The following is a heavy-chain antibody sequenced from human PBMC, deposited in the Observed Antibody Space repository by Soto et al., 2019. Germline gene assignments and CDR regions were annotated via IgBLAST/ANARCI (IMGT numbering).Heavy chain of an antibody. CDR1: GYLFSDYP. D-gene: IGHD3-16*01. Sequence: QVQLVQSGAEVKKPGASVKVSCKTSGYLFSDYPIHWVRQAPGQRLEWMGWINVANGDTNYSQQFQGRVTITSDTSASTVYMELSSLRSEDTALYYCARDGDEGEYDPWGQGTLFSVSS. CDR3: ARDGDEGEYDP. J-gene: IGHJ5*02. CDR2: INVANGDT. V-gene: IGHV1-3*01.